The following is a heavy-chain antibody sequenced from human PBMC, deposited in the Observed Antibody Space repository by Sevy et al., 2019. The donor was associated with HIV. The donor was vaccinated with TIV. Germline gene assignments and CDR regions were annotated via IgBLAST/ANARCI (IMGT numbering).Heavy chain of an antibody. D-gene: IGHD2-21*02. CDR2: IWYDGRTK. CDR1: GFTFRSFS. CDR3: ARDPSPGITAIQDY. J-gene: IGHJ4*02. V-gene: IGHV3-33*01. Sequence: GGSLRLSCSASGFTFRSFSMHWVRQAPGKGLEWVAAIWYDGRTKQYADSVKGRFTISRDNSKNMLNLEMNSLRAEDTAVYYCARDPSPGITAIQDYWGPGTLVTVSS.